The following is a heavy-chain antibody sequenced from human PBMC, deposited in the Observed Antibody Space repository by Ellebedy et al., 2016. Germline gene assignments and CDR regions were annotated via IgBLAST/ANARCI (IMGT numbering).Heavy chain of an antibody. CDR2: IHYSGTT. D-gene: IGHD4-23*01. CDR1: GDSITNAGHY. Sequence: SETLSLXCTVSGDSITNAGHYKWSWIRQPPGEGLEWIGYIHYSGTTYYTPSLESRVSISIATSKSQFSLNLRSVTAADTAVYYCARGGSGGNSGPFDYWGQGNLVTVSS. V-gene: IGHV4-31*03. J-gene: IGHJ4*02. CDR3: ARGGSGGNSGPFDY.